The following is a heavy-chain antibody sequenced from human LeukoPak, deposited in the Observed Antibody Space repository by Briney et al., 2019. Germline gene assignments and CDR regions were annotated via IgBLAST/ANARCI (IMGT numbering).Heavy chain of an antibody. D-gene: IGHD3-9*01. J-gene: IGHJ4*02. CDR3: ARVRYYDILTGYYGDGYFDY. CDR1: GGSISSYY. CDR2: IYYSRSN. V-gene: IGHV4-59*01. Sequence: SETLSLTCTVSGGSISSYYWSWIRQPPGKGLEWIGYIYYSRSNNYNPSLKSRVTISVDTYKNQFSLKLSSVTAADTAVYYCARVRYYDILTGYYGDGYFDYWGQGTLVTVSS.